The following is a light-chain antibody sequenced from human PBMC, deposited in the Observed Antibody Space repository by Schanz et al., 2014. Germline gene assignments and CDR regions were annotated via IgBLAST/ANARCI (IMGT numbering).Light chain of an antibody. CDR3: QQFNKWPST. CDR1: QSVLYSSNNKNY. CDR2: WAS. V-gene: IGKV4-1*01. Sequence: DIVMTQSPDSLAVSLGERATINCRSSQSVLYSSNNKNYLAWYQQKPGQPPKLLIYWASTRESGVPDRFSGSMSGTEFTLTIDSLQSEDFAVYYCQQFNKWPSTFGPGTKVEIK. J-gene: IGKJ1*01.